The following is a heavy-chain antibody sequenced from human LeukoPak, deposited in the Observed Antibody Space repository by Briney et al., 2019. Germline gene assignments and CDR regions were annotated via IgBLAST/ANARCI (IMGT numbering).Heavy chain of an antibody. J-gene: IGHJ4*02. V-gene: IGHV4-30-4*01. CDR2: IYYTGST. D-gene: IGHD3-16*02. Sequence: SETLSLTCSDSAGSINSGDSYWSWIRQPPGKGLEWIGYIYYTGSTYYNPSLKSRVTISIDTSKNQFSLKLSSVTAADTAVYYCARGKVFGGVVVRVFSDFWGQGTLVTVSS. CDR3: ARGKVFGGVVVRVFSDF. CDR1: AGSINSGDSY.